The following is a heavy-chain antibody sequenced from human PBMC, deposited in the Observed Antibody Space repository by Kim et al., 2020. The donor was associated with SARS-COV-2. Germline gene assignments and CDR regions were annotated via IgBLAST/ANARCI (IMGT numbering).Heavy chain of an antibody. CDR2: ISTSGSTI. CDR1: GFTFNSNG. J-gene: IGHJ4*02. CDR3: ARSGVTYGGIDY. D-gene: IGHD5-18*01. Sequence: GGSLRLSCVASGFTFNSNGMNWVRQTPGRGLEWVSFISTSGSTIYYADSVKGRCTISRDNAKNSLHLQLNSLRDEDTAVYYCARSGVTYGGIDYWGQGTLVTVSS. V-gene: IGHV3-48*02.